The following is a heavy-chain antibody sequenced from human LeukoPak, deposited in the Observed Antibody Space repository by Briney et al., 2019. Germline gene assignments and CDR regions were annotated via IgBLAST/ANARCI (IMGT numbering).Heavy chain of an antibody. V-gene: IGHV4-38-2*02. CDR2: IYHSGST. Sequence: PSETLSLTCTVSGYSISSGYYWGWIRQPPGKGLEWIGSIYHSGSTYYNPSLKSRATISIDTSKKQFSLKLSSVTAADTAVYYCARAPTGSYWYFDLWGRGTLVTVSS. CDR1: GYSISSGYY. CDR3: ARAPTGSYWYFDL. J-gene: IGHJ2*01. D-gene: IGHD7-27*01.